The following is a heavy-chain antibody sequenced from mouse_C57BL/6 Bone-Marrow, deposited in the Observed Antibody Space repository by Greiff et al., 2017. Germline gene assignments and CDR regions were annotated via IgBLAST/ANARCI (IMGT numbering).Heavy chain of an antibody. CDR3: ERERGILRVFHYYAMDY. CDR1: GYTFTGYW. J-gene: IGHJ4*01. V-gene: IGHV1-9*01. D-gene: IGHD1-1*01. Sequence: QVQLQQSGAELMKPGASVKLSCKATGYTFTGYWIEWVKQRPGHGLEWIGEILPGSGSTNYNEKFKGKATFTADTSSNTAYMQLSSLTTEDSAIYYCERERGILRVFHYYAMDYWGQGTSVTVSS. CDR2: ILPGSGST.